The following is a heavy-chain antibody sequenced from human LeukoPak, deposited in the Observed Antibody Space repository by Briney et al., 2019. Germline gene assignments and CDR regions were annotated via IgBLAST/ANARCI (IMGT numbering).Heavy chain of an antibody. J-gene: IGHJ1*01. CDR2: IKQDGSEK. D-gene: IGHD3-22*01. Sequence: PGGSLRLSCAASGFTFSSYWMSWVRQAPGKGLEWVANIKQDGSEKYYVDSVKGRFTISRDNAKNSLYLQMNSLRAEDTAVYYRARGPPYYYDSSGYLQHWGQGTLVTVSS. CDR1: GFTFSSYW. CDR3: ARGPPYYYDSSGYLQH. V-gene: IGHV3-7*01.